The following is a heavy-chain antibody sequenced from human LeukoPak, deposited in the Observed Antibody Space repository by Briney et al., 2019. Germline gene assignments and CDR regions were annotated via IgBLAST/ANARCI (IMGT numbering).Heavy chain of an antibody. CDR1: GFTFSSYG. J-gene: IGHJ4*02. CDR2: ISYDGSNK. D-gene: IGHD2-2*01. Sequence: GGSLRLSCAASGFTFSSYGMHWVRQAPGKGLEWVAVISYDGSNKYYADSVKGRFTISRDNSKNTLYLQMNSLRAEDTAVYYCARTSCSSTSCPPDYWGQGTLVTVSS. CDR3: ARTSCSSTSCPPDY. V-gene: IGHV3-30*03.